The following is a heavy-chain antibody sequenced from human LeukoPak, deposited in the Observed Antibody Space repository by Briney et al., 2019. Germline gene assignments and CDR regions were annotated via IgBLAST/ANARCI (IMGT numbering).Heavy chain of an antibody. J-gene: IGHJ4*02. V-gene: IGHV4-39*07. CDR3: ARGDTYYDILTGYYRGPFDY. CDR2: IYYSGST. Sequence: PSETLSLTCTVSGGSISSSSYYWGWIRQPPGKGLEWIGSIYYSGSTYYNPSLKSRVTISVDTSKNQFSLKLSSVTAADTAVYYCARGDTYYDILTGYYRGPFDYWGQGTLVTVSS. D-gene: IGHD3-9*01. CDR1: GGSISSSSYY.